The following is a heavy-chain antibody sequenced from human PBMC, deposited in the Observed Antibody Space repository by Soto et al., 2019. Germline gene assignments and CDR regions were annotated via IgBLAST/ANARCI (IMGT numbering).Heavy chain of an antibody. D-gene: IGHD2-15*01. J-gene: IGHJ5*02. CDR2: ISGSGGST. CDR1: GFTFSSYA. CDR3: ARGGRGYCSGGSCYSRFDP. Sequence: VQLLESGGGLVQPGGSLRLSCAASGFTFSSYAMSWVRQAPGKGLEWVSAISGSGGSTYYADSVKGRFTISRDNSKNTLYLQMNSLRSEDTAVYYCARGGRGYCSGGSCYSRFDPWGQGTLVTVSS. V-gene: IGHV3-23*01.